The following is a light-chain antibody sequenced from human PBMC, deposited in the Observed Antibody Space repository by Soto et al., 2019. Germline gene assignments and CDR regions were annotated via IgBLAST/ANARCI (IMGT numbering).Light chain of an antibody. CDR3: SSYTNGNTQMV. Sequence: QSVLTQPASVSGSPGQSITISCTGTSSDVGGYDYVSWYQQHPAKTPKLIIFEVSNRPSGIPDRYSASKSGNTASLTISGLQAEDEAHYYCSSYTNGNTQMVFGGGTKLTVL. CDR2: EVS. J-gene: IGLJ2*01. V-gene: IGLV2-14*01. CDR1: SSDVGGYDY.